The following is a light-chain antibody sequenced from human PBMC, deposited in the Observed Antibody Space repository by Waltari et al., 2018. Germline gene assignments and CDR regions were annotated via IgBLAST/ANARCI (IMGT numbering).Light chain of an antibody. CDR2: DVN. Sequence: QSALTQPRSATGSPGQSVTISCTGTNSDVGTSTYVSWYQHRAGKAPKLIIFDVNQRPSGVPDRFSGSRSDNAASLTVSVLQAEDEADYCCSSYAGNNISLFGGGTKLTVL. J-gene: IGLJ2*01. V-gene: IGLV2-8*01. CDR1: NSDVGTSTY. CDR3: SSYAGNNISL.